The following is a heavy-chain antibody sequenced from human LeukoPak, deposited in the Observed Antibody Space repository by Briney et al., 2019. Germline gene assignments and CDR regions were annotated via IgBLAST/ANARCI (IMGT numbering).Heavy chain of an antibody. D-gene: IGHD6-13*01. V-gene: IGHV4-59*01. Sequence: SETLSLTCTVSGGSISSYYWSWIRQPPGKGLEWIGYIYYSGSTNYNPSLKSRVTISVDTSKNQFSLKLSSVTAADTAVYYCARVSLYYSSSWFNWVDPWGQGTLVTVSS. J-gene: IGHJ5*02. CDR2: IYYSGST. CDR1: GGSISSYY. CDR3: ARVSLYYSSSWFNWVDP.